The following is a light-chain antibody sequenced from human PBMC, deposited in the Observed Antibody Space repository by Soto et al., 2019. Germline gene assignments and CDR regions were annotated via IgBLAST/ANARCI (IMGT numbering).Light chain of an antibody. Sequence: EIVLTQSPGTLSLSPGERATLSCWASQSVTNSYLAWYQQKPGQAPRLLIYGASNRATGIPDRFSGSGSGTDFTLTITRLEPEDFVVYYCQHYNNWPFTFGQGTKVDIK. CDR2: GAS. CDR3: QHYNNWPFT. J-gene: IGKJ2*01. CDR1: QSVTNSY. V-gene: IGKV3-20*01.